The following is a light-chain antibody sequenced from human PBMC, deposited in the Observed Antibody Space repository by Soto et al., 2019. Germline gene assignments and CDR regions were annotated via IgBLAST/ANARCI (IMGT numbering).Light chain of an antibody. CDR2: GNS. CDR1: SSNIGAGYD. CDR3: QSYDNSLSGYV. J-gene: IGLJ1*01. Sequence: QSVLTQPPSVSGAPGQRVTISCTGSSSNIGAGYDVHWYQQLPGTAPKLLIYGNSNRPSGVPDRFSGSKSGTSASLAITGLQAEDEAVYYCQSYDNSLSGYVFGTGTKLTVL. V-gene: IGLV1-40*01.